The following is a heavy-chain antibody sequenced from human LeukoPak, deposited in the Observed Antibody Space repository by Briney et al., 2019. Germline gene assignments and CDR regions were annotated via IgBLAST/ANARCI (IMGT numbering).Heavy chain of an antibody. V-gene: IGHV3-15*01. Sequence: GGSLRHSPTVSGFTFSNACVSWVRQAPGKGLEWVGRIKSKTDGGTTDYAAPVKGRFTISRDDSKNTLYLQMNSLKTEDTAVYYCTSGYGDYAPEYWGQGTLVTVSS. CDR2: IKSKTDGGTT. CDR3: TSGYGDYAPEY. CDR1: GFTFSNAC. J-gene: IGHJ4*02. D-gene: IGHD4-17*01.